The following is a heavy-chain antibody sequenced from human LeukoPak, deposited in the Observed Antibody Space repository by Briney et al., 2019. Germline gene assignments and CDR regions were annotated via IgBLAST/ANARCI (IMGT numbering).Heavy chain of an antibody. Sequence: ASVKVSCKASGYTFTSYGISWVRQAPGQGLEWMGWISAYNGNTNYAQKFQGRVTMTTDTSTSTAYMELRSLRSDDTAVYYCARVAAAGFHHNWFDPWGQGTLVTVSS. CDR1: GYTFTSYG. J-gene: IGHJ5*02. V-gene: IGHV1-18*01. CDR2: ISAYNGNT. CDR3: ARVAAAGFHHNWFDP. D-gene: IGHD6-13*01.